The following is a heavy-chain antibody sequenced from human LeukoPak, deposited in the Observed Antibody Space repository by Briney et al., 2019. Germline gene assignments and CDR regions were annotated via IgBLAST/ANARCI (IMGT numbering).Heavy chain of an antibody. J-gene: IGHJ1*01. CDR3: ADRSPTTVTTAEYFQH. V-gene: IGHV1-69*13. D-gene: IGHD4-17*01. Sequence: SVKVSCKASGGTFSSYAISWVRLAPGQGLEWMGGIIPIFGTANYAQKFQGRVTITADESTSTAYMELSSLRSEDTAVYYCADRSPTTVTTAEYFQHWGQGTLVTVSS. CDR1: GGTFSSYA. CDR2: IIPIFGTA.